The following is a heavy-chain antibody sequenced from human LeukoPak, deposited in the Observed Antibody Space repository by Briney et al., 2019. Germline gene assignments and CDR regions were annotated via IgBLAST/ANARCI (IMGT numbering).Heavy chain of an antibody. J-gene: IGHJ6*02. CDR2: INYSGIT. CDR1: GGSVGSADYY. V-gene: IGHV4-30-4*01. Sequence: KPSETLSLTCSVSGGSVGSADYYWSWIRQSPGKGLDWIGYINYSGITYYNPSLKSRVTISVDTSKNQFSLKLSSVTAADTAVYYCARDAGTNSGSYRNYYYYGMDVWGQGTTVTVSS. D-gene: IGHD1-26*01. CDR3: ARDAGTNSGSYRNYYYYGMDV.